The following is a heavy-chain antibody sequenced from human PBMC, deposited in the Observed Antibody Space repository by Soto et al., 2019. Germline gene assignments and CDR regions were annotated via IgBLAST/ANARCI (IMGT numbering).Heavy chain of an antibody. V-gene: IGHV3-30*18. CDR2: ISYDGSNK. Sequence: QVQLVESGGGVVQPGRSLRLSCAASGFTFSSYGMHWVRQAPGKGLEWVAVISYDGSNKYYADSVKGRFTISRDNSKNTLYLQMNRLRAEDTAVYYCAKDLRYGDNYYYYYMDVWGKGTTVTVSS. CDR1: GFTFSSYG. D-gene: IGHD4-17*01. CDR3: AKDLRYGDNYYYYYMDV. J-gene: IGHJ6*03.